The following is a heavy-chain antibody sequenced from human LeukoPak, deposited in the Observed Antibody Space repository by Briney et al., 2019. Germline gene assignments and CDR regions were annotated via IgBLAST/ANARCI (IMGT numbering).Heavy chain of an antibody. V-gene: IGHV3-7*01. J-gene: IGHJ6*04. CDR2: INKDGTEK. Sequence: GGSLRLSCAASEFTSGAFWMTWVRRPPGKGLEWVANINKDGTEKGYVDSVKGRFSIFRDNAKNSVFLQMNSLRAEDTAVYYCAIFAGAVPGNLLLWGKGTTVIVSA. CDR1: EFTSGAFW. D-gene: IGHD2-8*02. CDR3: AIFAGAVPGNLLL.